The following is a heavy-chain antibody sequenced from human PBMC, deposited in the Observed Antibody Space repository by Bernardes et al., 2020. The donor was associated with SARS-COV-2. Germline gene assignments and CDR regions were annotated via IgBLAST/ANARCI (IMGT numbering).Heavy chain of an antibody. J-gene: IGHJ4*02. CDR3: ARGSDSRIVGSDH. V-gene: IGHV3-23*01. CDR1: GFTFSSYG. D-gene: IGHD1-26*01. Sequence: GSLRLSCEASGFTFSSYGMSWVRQAPGKGLEWVSGISGSGAGTSYADSVKGRFTISRDNSKNMLYLQMNSLRAEDRAVYYCARGSDSRIVGSDHWGQGTPVTVSS. CDR2: ISGSGAGT.